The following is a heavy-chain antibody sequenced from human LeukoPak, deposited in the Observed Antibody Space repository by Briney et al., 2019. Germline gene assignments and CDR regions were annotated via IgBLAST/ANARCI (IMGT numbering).Heavy chain of an antibody. J-gene: IGHJ3*02. CDR1: GGSISSGGYY. CDR2: IYHSGST. Sequence: PSQTLSLTCTVPGGSISSGGYYWSWIRQPPGKGLEWIGNIYHSGSTYYNPFLKSRVTISVDRSKNQFSLKLNSVTAADTAVYYCARGDAFDIWGQGTMVTVSS. CDR3: ARGDAFDI. V-gene: IGHV4-30-2*01.